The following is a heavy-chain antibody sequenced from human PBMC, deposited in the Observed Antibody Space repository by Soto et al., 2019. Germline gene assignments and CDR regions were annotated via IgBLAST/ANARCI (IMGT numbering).Heavy chain of an antibody. CDR3: ARVDTDRLERFRLKDYFDY. J-gene: IGHJ4*02. Sequence: GASVKVSCKASGYTFTSYGISWVRQAPGQGLEWMGWISAYNGNTNYAQKLQGRVTMTTDTSTSTAYMELRSLRSDDTAVYYCARVDTDRLERFRLKDYFDYWGQGTLVTVSS. V-gene: IGHV1-18*01. D-gene: IGHD3-3*01. CDR1: GYTFTSYG. CDR2: ISAYNGNT.